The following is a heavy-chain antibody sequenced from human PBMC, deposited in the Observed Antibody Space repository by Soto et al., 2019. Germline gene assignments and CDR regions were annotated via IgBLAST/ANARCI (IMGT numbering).Heavy chain of an antibody. D-gene: IGHD3-22*01. CDR3: AECYYHSSVYRVYTFDS. CDR1: GFTFSSYA. J-gene: IGHJ3*02. CDR2: ISGSGGSK. Sequence: EVQLLESGGGLVQPGGSLRLSCAASGFTFSSYAMSWVRRAPGKGLEWVSAISGSGGSKYYADSVKGRFTISRDNTKNTLDLQMNLLRAESTAGYYRAECYYHSSVYRVYTFDSLVQGTMVTVSS. V-gene: IGHV3-23*01.